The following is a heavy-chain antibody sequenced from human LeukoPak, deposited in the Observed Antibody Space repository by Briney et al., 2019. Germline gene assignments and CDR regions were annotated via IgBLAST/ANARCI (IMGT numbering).Heavy chain of an antibody. CDR1: GGTFSSYA. CDR2: IIPIFATA. J-gene: IGHJ4*02. D-gene: IGHD3-22*01. Sequence: SVKVSCKASGGTFSSYAISWVRQAPGQGLEWMGGIIPIFATANYAQKFQGRVTITADESTSTAYMELSSLRSEDTAVYYCARGPITTRSHFDFWGQGTLVNGSS. CDR3: ARGPITTRSHFDF. V-gene: IGHV1-69*01.